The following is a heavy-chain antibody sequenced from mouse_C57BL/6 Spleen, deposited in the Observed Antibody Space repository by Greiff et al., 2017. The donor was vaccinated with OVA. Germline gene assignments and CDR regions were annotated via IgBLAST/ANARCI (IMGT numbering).Heavy chain of an antibody. V-gene: IGHV1-26*01. Sequence: VQLQQSGPELVKPGASVKISCKASGYTFTDYYMNWVKQSHGKSLEWIGDINPNNGGTSYNQKFKGKATLTVDKSSSTAYMERRSLTSEDSAVYYCARSQLRLQGYAMDYWGQGTSVTVSS. CDR3: ARSQLRLQGYAMDY. J-gene: IGHJ4*01. CDR1: GYTFTDYY. CDR2: INPNNGGT. D-gene: IGHD3-2*02.